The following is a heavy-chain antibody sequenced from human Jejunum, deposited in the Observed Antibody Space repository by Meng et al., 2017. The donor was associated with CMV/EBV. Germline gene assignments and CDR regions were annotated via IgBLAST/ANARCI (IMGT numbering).Heavy chain of an antibody. J-gene: IGHJ4*01. Sequence: LGPLGAGVNMPGASFTTPSTASASTVSAFDRDWVRHAPGQRLAWMGWINPKLGDRNSAHKFRGRVTMTRYTSNTTDYLELSRLTSDDTAVYYYATDCGGGMCYGRAFDCWGQEPWSPSPQ. CDR3: ATDCGGGMCYGRAFDC. V-gene: IGHV1-2*02. D-gene: IGHD2-15*01. CDR1: ASTVSAFD. CDR2: INPKLGDR.